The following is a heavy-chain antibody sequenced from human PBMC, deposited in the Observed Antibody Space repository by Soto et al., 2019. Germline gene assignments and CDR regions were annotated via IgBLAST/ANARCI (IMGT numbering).Heavy chain of an antibody. V-gene: IGHV3-21*01. J-gene: IGHJ3*02. D-gene: IGHD2-8*01. CDR2: ISSSSSYI. Sequence: EVQLVESGGGLVKPGGSLRLSCAASGFTFSSYSMNWVRQAPGKGLEWVSSISSSSSYIYYADSVKGRFTISRDNAKNSLYLQINSLRAEDTAVYYCARDTHCTNGVCYSGRAFDIWGQGTMVTVSS. CDR1: GFTFSSYS. CDR3: ARDTHCTNGVCYSGRAFDI.